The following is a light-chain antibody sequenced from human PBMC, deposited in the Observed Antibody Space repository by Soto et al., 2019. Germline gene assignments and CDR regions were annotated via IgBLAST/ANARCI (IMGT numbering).Light chain of an antibody. V-gene: IGKV3-11*01. CDR2: DAS. CDR3: QQRSNWPPFT. J-gene: IGKJ2*01. Sequence: EIVLTQSPATLSLSPGERATLSCRASQSVSSYLAWYQQKPGQAPRLLIYDASHRATGIPARFSGRGAGTDCTLAIISLEPEDFAVYFCQQRSNWPPFTFGQGTKLEIK. CDR1: QSVSSY.